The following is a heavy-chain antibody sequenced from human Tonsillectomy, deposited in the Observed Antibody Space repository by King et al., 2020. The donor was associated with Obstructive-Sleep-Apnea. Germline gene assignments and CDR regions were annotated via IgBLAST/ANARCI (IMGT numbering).Heavy chain of an antibody. CDR1: GGSISSGGYS. D-gene: IGHD1-14*01. CDR3: ARAPPSYTPDYYFDY. Sequence: VQLQESGPGLVTPSQTLSLTCAVSGGSISSGGYSWSWIRQPPGKGLEWIGYIYYSGNTYYNPSLKSRVTISVDTSKNQFSLKLSSVTAADTAVYYCARAPPSYTPDYYFDYWGQGTLVTVSS. V-gene: IGHV4-30-4*07. CDR2: IYYSGNT. J-gene: IGHJ4*02.